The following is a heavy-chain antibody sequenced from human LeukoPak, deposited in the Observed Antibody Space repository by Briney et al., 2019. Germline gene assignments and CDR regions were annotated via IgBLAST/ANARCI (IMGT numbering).Heavy chain of an antibody. J-gene: IGHJ4*02. V-gene: IGHV1-24*01. D-gene: IGHD3-22*01. CDR3: ARAAYYYDSSGYPPSHY. Sequence: ASVKVSCKVSGYTLTELSMHWVRQAPGKGLEWMGGFDPEDGETIYAQKLQGRVTMTEDTSTDTAYMELSSLRSEDTAVYYCARAAYYYDSSGYPPSHYWRQGTLVTVSS. CDR1: GYTLTELS. CDR2: FDPEDGET.